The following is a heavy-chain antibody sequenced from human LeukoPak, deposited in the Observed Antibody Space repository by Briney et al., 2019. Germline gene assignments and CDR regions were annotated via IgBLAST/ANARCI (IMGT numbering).Heavy chain of an antibody. J-gene: IGHJ4*02. Sequence: GESLKISCKASGFNFANSWIGWVRQMPGKGLEWMGIIYPGDSDTRYSPSFQGQVTISADKSINTAYLQWSSLKASDTAMYYCARHPRNLGLPYFDYWGKGTLVTVSS. CDR1: GFNFANSW. CDR2: IYPGDSDT. CDR3: ARHPRNLGLPYFDY. D-gene: IGHD1-7*01. V-gene: IGHV5-51*01.